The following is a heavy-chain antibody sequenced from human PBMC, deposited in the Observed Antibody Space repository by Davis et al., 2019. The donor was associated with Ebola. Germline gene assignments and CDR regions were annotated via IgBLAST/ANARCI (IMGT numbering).Heavy chain of an antibody. CDR1: GYPLTELS. J-gene: IGHJ4*02. CDR2: FDPEDGKT. D-gene: IGHD5-18*01. Sequence: ASVKVSCKVSGYPLTELSMHWVRQTPGKGLEWLGGFDPEDGKTVSAQNFQGRVTMTEDPSTDTAYMELRSLSSEDTAVYYCATSPGYNHGFDDWGQGTLVTVSS. V-gene: IGHV1-24*01. CDR3: ATSPGYNHGFDD.